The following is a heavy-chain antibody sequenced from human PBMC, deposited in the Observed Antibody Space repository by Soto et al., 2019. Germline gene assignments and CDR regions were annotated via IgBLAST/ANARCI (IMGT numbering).Heavy chain of an antibody. CDR2: MNPGSGDT. D-gene: IGHD3-16*02. V-gene: IGHV1-8*01. CDR1: GYTFTNND. J-gene: IGHJ5*02. Sequence: ASVKVSCKASGYTFTNNDVSWVRQATGQGLEWMGWMNPGSGDTGYAQKFQGRVTMTRDISTATAYMELSSLTSEDTAIYYCARMESFGSLNWFDPCGQGTLVTVSS. CDR3: ARMESFGSLNWFDP.